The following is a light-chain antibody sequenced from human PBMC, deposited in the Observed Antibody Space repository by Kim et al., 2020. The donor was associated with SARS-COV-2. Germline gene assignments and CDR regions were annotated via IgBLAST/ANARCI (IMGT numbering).Light chain of an antibody. CDR1: QGIRND. Sequence: ASVGDRVTITCRASQGIRNDLGWYQQKPGEAPKLLIYGASNLQSGVPSRFSGSGSGTDFTLTISSLQPEDIATYFCLQDNNYPWTFGQGTKVDIK. J-gene: IGKJ1*01. CDR3: LQDNNYPWT. V-gene: IGKV1-6*01. CDR2: GAS.